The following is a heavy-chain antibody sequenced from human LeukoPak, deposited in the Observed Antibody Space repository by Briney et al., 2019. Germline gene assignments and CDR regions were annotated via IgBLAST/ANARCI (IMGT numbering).Heavy chain of an antibody. D-gene: IGHD4-23*01. Sequence: SVKVSCKASGGTFSSYAISWVRQAPGQGLDWMGRIIPILGIANYAQKFQGRVTITADKSTSTAFMELSTLRSEDTAVYYCARAEDVYGGKVGTWYFDLWGRGTLVTVSS. V-gene: IGHV1-69*04. J-gene: IGHJ2*01. CDR2: IIPILGIA. CDR3: ARAEDVYGGKVGTWYFDL. CDR1: GGTFSSYA.